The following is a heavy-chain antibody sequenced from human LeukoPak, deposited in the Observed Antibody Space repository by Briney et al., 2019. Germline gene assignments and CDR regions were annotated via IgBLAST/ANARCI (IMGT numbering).Heavy chain of an antibody. D-gene: IGHD4-17*01. CDR3: AREVSGDRWFKWFDP. V-gene: IGHV3-74*01. J-gene: IGHJ5*02. CDR2: INSDGSST. CDR1: GFTFSSYW. Sequence: PGGSLRLSCAASGFTFSSYWMHWVRQAPGKGLVWVSRINSDGSSTRYADSVKGRFTISRDNAKNTLYLQMNSLRAEDTAVYYCAREVSGDRWFKWFDPWGQGTLVTVSS.